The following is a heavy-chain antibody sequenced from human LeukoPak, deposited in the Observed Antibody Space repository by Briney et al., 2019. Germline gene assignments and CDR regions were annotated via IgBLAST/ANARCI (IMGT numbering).Heavy chain of an antibody. CDR2: IIPILGIA. Sequence: AASVKVSCMASGGTFSSYAISWVRQAPGQGLEWMGRIIPILGIANYAQKFQGRVTITADKSTSTAYMELSSLRSEDTAVYYCARDQTFGVVTRFDYWGQGTLVTVSS. V-gene: IGHV1-69*04. D-gene: IGHD3-3*01. CDR3: ARDQTFGVVTRFDY. J-gene: IGHJ4*02. CDR1: GGTFSSYA.